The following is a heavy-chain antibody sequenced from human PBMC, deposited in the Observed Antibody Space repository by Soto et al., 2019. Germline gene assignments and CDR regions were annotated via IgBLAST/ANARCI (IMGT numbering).Heavy chain of an antibody. CDR2: IYWDDDK. V-gene: IGHV2-5*02. CDR3: AHRVLRTVFGLVTTTAIYFDF. D-gene: IGHD3-3*01. CDR1: GFSLTTSGVG. J-gene: IGHJ4*02. Sequence: QITLNESGPAQVKPRQTLTLTCTFSGFSLTTSGVGVGWIRQSPGRAPEWLALIYWDDDKRYSPSLKSRLTITKAASKNVVFLTMSDLDPADTATYYCAHRVLRTVFGLVTTTAIYFDFWGQGTPVAVSS.